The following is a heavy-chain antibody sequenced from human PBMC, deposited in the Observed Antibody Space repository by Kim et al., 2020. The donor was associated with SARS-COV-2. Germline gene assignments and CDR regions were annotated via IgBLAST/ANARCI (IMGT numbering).Heavy chain of an antibody. CDR1: GFTFSSYN. J-gene: IGHJ4*02. D-gene: IGHD3-10*01. V-gene: IGHV3-21*01. CDR3: ALTGDGTPILH. CDR2: IGSSSSYI. Sequence: GGSLRLSCEASGFTFSSYNLNWVRQAPGKGLEWVSSIGSSSSYIYHADSVKGRFTISRDNAKKSLYLQMNSLRAEDTAVYFCALTGDGTPILHWGQGTLVTVSS.